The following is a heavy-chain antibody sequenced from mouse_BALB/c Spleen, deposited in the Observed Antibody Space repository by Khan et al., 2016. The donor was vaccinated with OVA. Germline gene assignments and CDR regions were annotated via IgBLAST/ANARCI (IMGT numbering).Heavy chain of an antibody. CDR3: ARSTYRFAFVY. D-gene: IGHD2-14*01. Sequence: EVQLQESGPSLVKPSQTLSLTCSVTGDSITSGYWNWIRKFPGHKLEYMGHIIYSGSTYYYPSLKRRISITRHTSESQYYLQLNSVTNEDTATYYCARSTYRFAFVYWGQGTLVTVSA. J-gene: IGHJ3*01. V-gene: IGHV3-8*02. CDR1: GDSITSGY. CDR2: IIYSGST.